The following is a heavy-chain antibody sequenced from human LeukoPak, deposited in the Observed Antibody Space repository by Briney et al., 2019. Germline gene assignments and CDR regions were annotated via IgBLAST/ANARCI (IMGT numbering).Heavy chain of an antibody. V-gene: IGHV3-21*01. J-gene: IGHJ3*02. CDR3: ARDYLVRGVVGAFDI. D-gene: IGHD3-10*01. Sequence: GESLRLSCAASGFSVRSNYMSWVRQAPGKGLEWVSSISSSSSYIYYADSVKGRFTISRDNAKNSLYLQMNSLRAEDTAVYYCARDYLVRGVVGAFDIWGQGTMVTVSS. CDR1: GFSVRSNY. CDR2: ISSSSSYI.